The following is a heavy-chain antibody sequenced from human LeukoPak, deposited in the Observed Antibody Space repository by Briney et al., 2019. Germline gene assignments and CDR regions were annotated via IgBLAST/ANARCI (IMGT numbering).Heavy chain of an antibody. Sequence: QTGGSLRLSCAASGFTFSSYAMSWVRQAPGKGLEWVSTMTGSGGSTYYTNSVKGRFTISRDNSKNTLYLQMNSLRAEDTAVYYCAKVLEDTAMATPYYFDYWGQGTLVTVSS. D-gene: IGHD5-18*01. CDR2: MTGSGGST. V-gene: IGHV3-23*01. CDR3: AKVLEDTAMATPYYFDY. J-gene: IGHJ4*02. CDR1: GFTFSSYA.